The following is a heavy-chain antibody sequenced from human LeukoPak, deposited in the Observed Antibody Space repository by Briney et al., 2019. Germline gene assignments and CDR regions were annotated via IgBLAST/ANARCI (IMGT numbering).Heavy chain of an antibody. CDR1: GGSISSYY. CDR2: IYYSGST. D-gene: IGHD3-10*01. CDR3: ARHVWFGELLSSNWFDP. V-gene: IGHV4-59*08. Sequence: SETLSLTCTVSGGSISSYYWSWIRQPPGKGLEWIGYIYYSGSTNYNPSLKSRVTISVDTSKNTFSLKLSCVSAADTAVYYCARHVWFGELLSSNWFDPWGQGTLVTVSS. J-gene: IGHJ5*02.